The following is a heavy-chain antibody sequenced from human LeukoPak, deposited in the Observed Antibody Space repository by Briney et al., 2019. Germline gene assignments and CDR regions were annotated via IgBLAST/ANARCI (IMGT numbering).Heavy chain of an antibody. CDR2: IIPIFGIA. V-gene: IGHV1-69*04. Sequence: WASVKVPCKASGGTFSSYAISWVRQAPGQGLEWMGRIIPIFGIANYAQKFQGRVTITADKSTSTAYMELSSLRSEDTAVYYCAPYYYGSGSYYQPVDYWGQGTLVTVSS. CDR3: APYYYGSGSYYQPVDY. J-gene: IGHJ4*02. CDR1: GGTFSSYA. D-gene: IGHD3-10*01.